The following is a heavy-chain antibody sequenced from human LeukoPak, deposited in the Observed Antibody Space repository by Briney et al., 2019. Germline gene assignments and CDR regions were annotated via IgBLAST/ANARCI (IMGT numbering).Heavy chain of an antibody. V-gene: IGHV4-59*01. CDR1: GGSISSYY. CDR3: ATARYSGYDLLYYFDY. Sequence: SETLSLTCTVSGGSISSYYWSWVRQPPGKGLEWSGYIYYSGSPNYNPSLKSRVTISVDTSKNQFSLKLSSVTAADTAVYYCATARYSGYDLLYYFDYWGQGTLVTVSS. J-gene: IGHJ4*02. CDR2: IYYSGSP. D-gene: IGHD5-12*01.